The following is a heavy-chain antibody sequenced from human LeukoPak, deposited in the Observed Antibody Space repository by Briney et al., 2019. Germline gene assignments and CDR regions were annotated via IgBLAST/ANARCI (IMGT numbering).Heavy chain of an antibody. Sequence: SETLSLTCTVSGYSISSGYYWGWIRQPPGKGLEWIGSIYYSGSTYYNPSLKSRVTISVDTSKNQFSLKLSSVTAADTAVYYCARFVDSDLVFDYWGQGTLVTVSS. D-gene: IGHD3-22*01. CDR1: GYSISSGYY. J-gene: IGHJ4*02. V-gene: IGHV4-38-2*02. CDR3: ARFVDSDLVFDY. CDR2: IYYSGST.